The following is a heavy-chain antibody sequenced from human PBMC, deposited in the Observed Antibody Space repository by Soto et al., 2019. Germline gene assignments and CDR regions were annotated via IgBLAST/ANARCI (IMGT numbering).Heavy chain of an antibody. CDR3: ARYRRSDSSGYGMAV. CDR1: GGSISSGGYY. CDR2: IYYSGST. J-gene: IGHJ6*02. Sequence: SETLSLTCTFSGGSISSGGYYWSWIRQHPGKGLEWIGYIYYSGSTYYNPSLKSRVTISVDTSKNQFSLKLSSVTAADTAVYYCARYRRSDSSGYGMAVWGQGTTVTVSS. V-gene: IGHV4-31*03. D-gene: IGHD3-22*01.